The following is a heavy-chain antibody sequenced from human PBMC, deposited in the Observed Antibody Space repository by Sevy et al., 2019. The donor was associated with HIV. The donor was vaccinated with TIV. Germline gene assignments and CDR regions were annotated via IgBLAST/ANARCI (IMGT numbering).Heavy chain of an antibody. CDR2: VYDSGST. D-gene: IGHD2-8*01. J-gene: IGHJ4*02. Sequence: SETLSLTCAVSGGSISSTNWWSWVRQPPGKGLEWIGEVYDSGSTNYNPSLKSRVSISVDKAKNQFSVKLSSVTAADTAVYYCAREKTKAFAFDLWGQGALVTVS. CDR1: GGSISSTNW. V-gene: IGHV4-4*02. CDR3: AREKTKAFAFDL.